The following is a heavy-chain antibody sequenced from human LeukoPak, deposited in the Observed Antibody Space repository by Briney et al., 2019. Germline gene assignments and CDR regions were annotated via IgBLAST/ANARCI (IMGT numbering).Heavy chain of an antibody. CDR2: IYYSGST. D-gene: IGHD6-19*01. J-gene: IGHJ4*02. V-gene: IGHV4-59*01. Sequence: SETLSLTCTVSGGSISSYYWSWIRQPSGKGLEWIGYIYYSGSTNYNPSLKSRVTILVDTSKNQFSLKLSSVTAADTAVYYCARVDSSGWTYFDYWGQGTLVTVSS. CDR1: GGSISSYY. CDR3: ARVDSSGWTYFDY.